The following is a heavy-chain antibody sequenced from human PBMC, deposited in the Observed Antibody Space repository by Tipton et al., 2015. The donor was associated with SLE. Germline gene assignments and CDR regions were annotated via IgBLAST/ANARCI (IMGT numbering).Heavy chain of an antibody. CDR1: GGSFSGYY. D-gene: IGHD6-6*01. CDR3: ARGTLAARRGLDY. Sequence: TLSLPCAVYGGSFSGYYLSWIRQPPGKGLEWIGEINHSGSTNYNPSLKSRVTISVDTSKNQFSLKLGSVTAADTAVYYCARGTLAARRGLDYWGQGTLVTVSS. V-gene: IGHV4-34*01. CDR2: INHSGST. J-gene: IGHJ4*02.